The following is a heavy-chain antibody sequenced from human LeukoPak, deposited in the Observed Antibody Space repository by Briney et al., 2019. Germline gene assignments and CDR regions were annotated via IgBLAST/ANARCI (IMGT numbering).Heavy chain of an antibody. CDR3: ARHGRMGTINPSY. CDR1: GGSISNSSYY. D-gene: IGHD5-24*01. V-gene: IGHV4-39*01. CDR2: MYYSGST. Sequence: SETLSLTCTVSGGSISNSSYYWGWIRQPPGKGLEWIGSMYYSGSTYYNPSLKSPATISVDTSKNQFSLKLSSVTAADTAVYYCARHGRMGTINPSYWGQGTLVTVSS. J-gene: IGHJ4*02.